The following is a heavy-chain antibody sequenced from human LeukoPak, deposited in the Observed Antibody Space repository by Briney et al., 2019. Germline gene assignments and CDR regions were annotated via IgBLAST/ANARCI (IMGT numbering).Heavy chain of an antibody. CDR2: INHSGST. V-gene: IGHV4-34*01. J-gene: IGHJ5*02. D-gene: IGHD3-9*01. CDR3: ARLWYDIGNGP. CDR1: GGPFSGYY. Sequence: SETLSLTCAVYGGPFSGYYWSWIRQPPGKGLEWIGEINHSGSTNYNPSLKSRVTISVDTSKNQFSLKLSSVTAADTAVYYCARLWYDIGNGPWGQGTLVTVSS.